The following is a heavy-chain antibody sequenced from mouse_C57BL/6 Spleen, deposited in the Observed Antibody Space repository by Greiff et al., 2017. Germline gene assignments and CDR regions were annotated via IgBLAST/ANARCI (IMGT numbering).Heavy chain of an antibody. J-gene: IGHJ2*01. CDR3: AGSRYFDY. D-gene: IGHD1-1*01. CDR1: GYSITSGYY. Sequence: DVQLQESGPGLVKPSQSLSLTCSVTGYSITSGYYWNWIRQFPGNKLEWMGYISYDGSNKYNPSLKNRISITRDTSKNQFFLKLNSVTTEDTATYYCAGSRYFDYWGQGTTLTVSS. V-gene: IGHV3-6*01. CDR2: ISYDGSN.